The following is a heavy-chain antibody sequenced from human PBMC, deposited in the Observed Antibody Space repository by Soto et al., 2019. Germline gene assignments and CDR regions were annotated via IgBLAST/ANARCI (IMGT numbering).Heavy chain of an antibody. V-gene: IGHV4-4*02. CDR2: ISHSGSV. D-gene: IGHD6-19*01. CDR1: GGSISSSHF. J-gene: IGHJ4*02. Sequence: QVLLQESGPGLVQPSGTLSLSCAVSGGSISSSHFWGWVRQPPGKGLEWVGDISHSGSVNYNPSLTSRVTRSIDKSKNQVSLKLNSVTAADTAVYYCARSFGWYAIDYWGQGTLVIVSS. CDR3: ARSFGWYAIDY.